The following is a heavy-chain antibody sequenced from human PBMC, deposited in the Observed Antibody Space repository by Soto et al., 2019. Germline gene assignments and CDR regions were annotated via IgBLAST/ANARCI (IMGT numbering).Heavy chain of an antibody. Sequence: QVQLVQSGAEVKKPGASVKVSCKVSGYTLTELSMHWVRQAPGKGLEWMGGFDPEDGETIYAPKFQRRVTMTEDTSTDTAYRELSNLRSEDTDVYYCATDHPYSSSWYLGAFDNWGQGTMVTDSS. J-gene: IGHJ3*02. CDR2: FDPEDGET. V-gene: IGHV1-24*01. D-gene: IGHD6-13*01. CDR1: GYTLTELS. CDR3: ATDHPYSSSWYLGAFDN.